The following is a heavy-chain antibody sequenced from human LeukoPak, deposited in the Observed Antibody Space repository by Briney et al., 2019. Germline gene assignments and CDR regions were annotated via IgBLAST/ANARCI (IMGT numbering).Heavy chain of an antibody. CDR3: AKDRSSYDLLTGYYFDY. J-gene: IGHJ4*02. Sequence: GGSLRLSCAASGLTFSSYAMSWVRQAPGKRLEWVSSISGSGGSTYYADSVKGRFTISRGNSKNTLYLQMNSPRAEDTAVYYCAKDRSSYDLLTGYYFDYWGQGTLVTVSS. V-gene: IGHV3-23*01. D-gene: IGHD3-9*01. CDR1: GLTFSSYA. CDR2: ISGSGGST.